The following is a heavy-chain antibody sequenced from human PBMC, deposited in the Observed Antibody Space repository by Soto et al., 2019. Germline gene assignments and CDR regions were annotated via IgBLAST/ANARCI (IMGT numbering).Heavy chain of an antibody. Sequence: GGSLRLSCAASGFTFSSYAMSWVRQAPGKGLEWVSAISGSGGSTYYADSVKGRFTISRDNSKNTLYLQMNSLRAEDTAVYYCAKQGTSGYYYYGMDVWGQGTTVTVSS. V-gene: IGHV3-23*01. CDR3: AKQGTSGYYYYGMDV. CDR2: ISGSGGST. D-gene: IGHD2-2*01. J-gene: IGHJ6*02. CDR1: GFTFSSYA.